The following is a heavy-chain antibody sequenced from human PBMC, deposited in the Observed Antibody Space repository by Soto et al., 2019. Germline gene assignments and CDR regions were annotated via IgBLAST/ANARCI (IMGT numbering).Heavy chain of an antibody. J-gene: IGHJ3*01. V-gene: IGHV3-66*01. CDR1: GFSVSINY. D-gene: IGHD4-17*01. Sequence: ELQLVESGGGLVQPGGSLRLSCAASGFSVSINYVNWVRQAPGKGLEWVSVIYSGGTTHYADSAKGRFTISRDTSKNTLYLQMNSLRIEDTAVSSCAGDSTDGDFCDAFDVCGQGTMVTVSS. CDR3: AGDSTDGDFCDAFDV. CDR2: IYSGGTT.